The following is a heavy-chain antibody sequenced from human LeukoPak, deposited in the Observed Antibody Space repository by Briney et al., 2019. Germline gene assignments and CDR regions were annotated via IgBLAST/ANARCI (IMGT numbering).Heavy chain of an antibody. J-gene: IGHJ3*02. D-gene: IGHD6-19*01. CDR1: GDSISSGDYY. V-gene: IGHV4-61*02. CDR2: ISSSGST. CDR3: AGAGTHAFDI. Sequence: PSETLSLTCTVSGDSISSGDYYWSWIRQPAGKGLEWIGRISSSGSTNYNPSLKSRVTISVDTSKNQFSLKLSSVTAADTAVYYCAGAGTHAFDIWGQGTMVTVSS.